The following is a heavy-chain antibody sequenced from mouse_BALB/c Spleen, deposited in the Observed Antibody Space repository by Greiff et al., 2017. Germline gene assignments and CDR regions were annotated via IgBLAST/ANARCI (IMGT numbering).Heavy chain of an antibody. CDR2: IWAGGST. D-gene: IGHD2-4*01. CDR3: ARETMISFAY. J-gene: IGHJ3*01. V-gene: IGHV2-9*02. CDR1: GFSLTSYG. Sequence: VQLKESGPGLVAPSQSLSITCTVSGFSLTSYGVHWVRQPPGKGLEWLGVIWAGGSTNYNSALMSRLSISKDNSKSQVFLKMNSLQTDDTAMYYCARETMISFAYWGQGTLVTVSA.